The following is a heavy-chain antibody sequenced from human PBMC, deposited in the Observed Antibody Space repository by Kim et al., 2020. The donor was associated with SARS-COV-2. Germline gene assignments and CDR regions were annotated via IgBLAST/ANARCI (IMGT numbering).Heavy chain of an antibody. J-gene: IGHJ6*02. CDR1: GFTFSSYA. Sequence: GGSLRLSCAASGFTFSSYAMSWVRQAPGKGLEWVSAISGSGGSTYYADSVKGRFTISRDNSKNTLYLQMNSLRAEDTAVYYCAKLXDLGYWTLYYYGMDVWGQGTXVTVSS. V-gene: IGHV3-23*01. CDR2: ISGSGGST. D-gene: IGHD2-15*01. CDR3: AKLXDLGYWTLYYYGMDV.